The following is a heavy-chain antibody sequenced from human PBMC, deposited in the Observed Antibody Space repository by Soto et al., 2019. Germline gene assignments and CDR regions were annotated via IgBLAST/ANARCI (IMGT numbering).Heavy chain of an antibody. J-gene: IGHJ4*02. Sequence: VQLVQSGAEVKKPGSSVKVSCKASGGTFSSYAISWVRQAPGQGLEWMGGIIPIFGTANYAQKFQGRVTITADESPSTAYMELSSLRSEDTAVYYCLYYGDYVHGDDYWGQGTLVTVSS. CDR2: IIPIFGTA. D-gene: IGHD4-17*01. V-gene: IGHV1-69*01. CDR3: LYYGDYVHGDDY. CDR1: GGTFSSYA.